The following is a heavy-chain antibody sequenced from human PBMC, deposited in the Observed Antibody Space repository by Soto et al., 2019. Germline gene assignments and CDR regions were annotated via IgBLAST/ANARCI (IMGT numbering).Heavy chain of an antibody. V-gene: IGHV1-2*02. CDR2: INPNSGGT. CDR1: RYTFTGYY. D-gene: IGHD6-19*01. CDR3: ARVVAVAGDAFDI. Sequence: ASVKVSCKASRYTFTGYYMHWVRQAPGQGLEWMGWINPNSGGTNYAQKFQGRVTMTRDTSISTAYMELSRLRSDDTAVYYCARVVAVAGDAFDIWGQGTMVTV. J-gene: IGHJ3*02.